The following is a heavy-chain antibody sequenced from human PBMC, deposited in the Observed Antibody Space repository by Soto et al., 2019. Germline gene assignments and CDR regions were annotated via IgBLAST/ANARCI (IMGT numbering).Heavy chain of an antibody. J-gene: IGHJ3*01. Sequence: QVQLVQSGATQEKPEASVKVSCEAFGYSFDSYAYSWVRQAPGQGLEWMGRIGSGDTKYAQKLQGRVTMTTDTSTNTAYMDLRSLRSDDTALYYCARENAPYGFDLWGQGTMVTVSS. D-gene: IGHD2-2*01. CDR1: GYSFDSYA. V-gene: IGHV1-18*01. CDR2: IGSGDT. CDR3: ARENAPYGFDL.